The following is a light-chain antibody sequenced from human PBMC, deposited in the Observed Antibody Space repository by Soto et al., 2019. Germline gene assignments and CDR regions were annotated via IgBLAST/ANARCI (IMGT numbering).Light chain of an antibody. CDR2: DAS. V-gene: IGKV3-11*01. CDR1: QSIDNY. J-gene: IGKJ4*01. Sequence: EIVLTQSPATLSLSPGERATLSCRASQSIDNYLAWYQQKPGQAPRLLIYDASNRATGIPARFSGSGSGTDFTLTISSLEPEDFAVYFCQQRSDWLALTFGGGTNVEI. CDR3: QQRSDWLALT.